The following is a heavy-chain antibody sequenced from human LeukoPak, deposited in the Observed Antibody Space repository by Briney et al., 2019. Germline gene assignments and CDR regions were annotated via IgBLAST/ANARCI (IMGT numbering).Heavy chain of an antibody. D-gene: IGHD1-26*01. J-gene: IGHJ3*02. CDR2: LSSGGNT. CDR3: ATISLWELLPCSFDI. Sequence: GGSLRLSCAASGFTINSNYMMWVRQAPGKGLEWVSLLSSGGNTFYADSVEGRFTISRENSKETLYLHMNSVRDEDTAVYYCATISLWELLPCSFDIWGQGTMVTVSS. CDR1: GFTINSNY. V-gene: IGHV3-53*01.